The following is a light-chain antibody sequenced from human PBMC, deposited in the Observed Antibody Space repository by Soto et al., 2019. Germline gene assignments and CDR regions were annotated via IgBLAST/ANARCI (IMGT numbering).Light chain of an antibody. Sequence: QSVLTQPASVSGSPGQSITISCTGTSSDVGGYNYVSWYQQHPGKAPKLMIYDVSNRPSGVSNRFSGSKSGNTASLTIFGLQAEDEADYYCSSYTSSSTLYVFGTGT. CDR2: DVS. V-gene: IGLV2-14*01. CDR1: SSDVGGYNY. CDR3: SSYTSSSTLYV. J-gene: IGLJ1*01.